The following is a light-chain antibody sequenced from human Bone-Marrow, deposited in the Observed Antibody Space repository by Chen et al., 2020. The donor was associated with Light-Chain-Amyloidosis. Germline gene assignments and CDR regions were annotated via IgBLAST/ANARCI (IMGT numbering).Light chain of an antibody. Sequence: DIQMTQSPSSLSASVGDRVTITCQASQDISNYLNWYQQKPGKAPKLLIYDASNLETGVPSRFSGSGSGTEFTLTISSLQPDDFATYYCQQYNSYSGYTFGQGTKLEIK. CDR3: QQYNSYSGYT. V-gene: IGKV1-33*01. J-gene: IGKJ2*01. CDR2: DAS. CDR1: QDISNY.